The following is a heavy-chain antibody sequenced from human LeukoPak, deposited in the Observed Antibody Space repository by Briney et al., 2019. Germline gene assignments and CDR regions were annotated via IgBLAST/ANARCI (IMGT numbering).Heavy chain of an antibody. CDR2: ISGSGDST. J-gene: IGHJ4*02. CDR3: AKGMGRGSGWPFDY. V-gene: IGHV3-23*01. Sequence: GGSLRLSCAASGFTFSSYAMSWVRQAPGKGLEWVSAISGSGDSTYYADSVKGRFTISRDNSKNTLYLQMNSLRAEDTAVYYCAKGMGRGSGWPFDYWGQGTLVTVSS. CDR1: GFTFSSYA. D-gene: IGHD6-19*01.